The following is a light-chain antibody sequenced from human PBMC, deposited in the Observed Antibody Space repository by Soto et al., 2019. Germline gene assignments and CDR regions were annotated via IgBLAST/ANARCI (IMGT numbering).Light chain of an antibody. CDR2: LGS. Sequence: DIVMTQSPLSLPVTPGEPASISCRSSQSLLHSNGYKYLDWYLQKPGQSPQLLIYLGSNRASGVPDRFSGSGSGTHFTLKISRVEAEDVGVYYCMQALQTPRTFGPGTKVDIK. V-gene: IGKV2-28*01. CDR1: QSLLHSNGYKY. CDR3: MQALQTPRT. J-gene: IGKJ3*01.